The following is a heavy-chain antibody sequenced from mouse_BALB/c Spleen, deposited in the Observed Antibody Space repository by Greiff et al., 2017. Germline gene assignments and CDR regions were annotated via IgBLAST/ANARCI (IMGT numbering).Heavy chain of an antibody. Sequence: VKLMESGPGLVAPSQSLSITCTVSGFSLTSYGVHWVRQPPGKGLEWLGVIWAGGSTNYNSALMSRLSISKDNSKSQVFLKMNSLQTDDTAMYYCARDLHGSSYFAYWGQGTLVTVSA. CDR3: ARDLHGSSYFAY. CDR2: IWAGGST. V-gene: IGHV2-9*02. J-gene: IGHJ3*01. D-gene: IGHD1-1*01. CDR1: GFSLTSYG.